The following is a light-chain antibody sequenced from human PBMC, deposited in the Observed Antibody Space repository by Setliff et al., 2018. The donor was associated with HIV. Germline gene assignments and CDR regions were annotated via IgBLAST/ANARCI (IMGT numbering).Light chain of an antibody. Sequence: QSVLTQPDSVSGSPGQSLTISCTGTTRNVGGGHGYVSWYQQHAGKAPKLLIFEVTKRPSGVSSRFSGSKSGSTASLTISGLQAEDEADYYCCSYAGSSTYVFGTGTKVTVL. CDR1: TRNVGGGHGY. CDR3: CSYAGSSTYV. CDR2: EVT. V-gene: IGLV2-23*02. J-gene: IGLJ1*01.